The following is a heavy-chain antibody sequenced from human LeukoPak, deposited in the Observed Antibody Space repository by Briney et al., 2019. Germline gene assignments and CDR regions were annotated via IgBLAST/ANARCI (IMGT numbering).Heavy chain of an antibody. J-gene: IGHJ5*02. CDR2: ISGSGGST. V-gene: IGHV3-23*01. D-gene: IGHD1-1*01. CDR1: GFTFSSYA. Sequence: GGSLRLSCAASGFTFSSYAMSWVRQAPGKGLEWVSAISGSGGSTYYADSVKGRFTISRDNSKNTLYLQMNSLRAEDTAVYYCAKNPPVLVTRPSPFDPWGQGTLVTVSS. CDR3: AKNPPVLVTRPSPFDP.